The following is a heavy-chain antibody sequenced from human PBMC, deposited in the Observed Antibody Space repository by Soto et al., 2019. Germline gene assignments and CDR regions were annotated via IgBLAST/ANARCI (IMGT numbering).Heavy chain of an antibody. CDR1: GFTFDDYA. J-gene: IGHJ3*02. V-gene: IGHV3-9*01. D-gene: IGHD2-15*01. Sequence: SLRLSCAASGFTFDDYAMHWVRQAPGKGLEWVSGISWNSGSIGYADSVKSRFTISRDNAKNSLYLQMKSLRAEDTALYYCAKVWRNCSGGSCYSGPPLGRAFDIWGQGTMVTVSS. CDR2: ISWNSGSI. CDR3: AKVWRNCSGGSCYSGPPLGRAFDI.